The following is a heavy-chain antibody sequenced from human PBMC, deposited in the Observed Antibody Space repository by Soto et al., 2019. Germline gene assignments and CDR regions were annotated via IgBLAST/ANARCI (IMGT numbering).Heavy chain of an antibody. D-gene: IGHD6-13*01. V-gene: IGHV1-8*01. CDR1: GYTFTSYD. CDR3: ARGFRLAIAAADPHDAFYI. J-gene: IGHJ3*02. CDR2: MNPNSGNT. Sequence: GASVKVSCKASGYTFTSYDINWVRQATGQGLEWMGWMNPNSGNTGYAQKFQGRVTMTRNTSISTAYMELSSLSSEDTAVYYCARGFRLAIAAADPHDAFYIWGQGTMVTVSS.